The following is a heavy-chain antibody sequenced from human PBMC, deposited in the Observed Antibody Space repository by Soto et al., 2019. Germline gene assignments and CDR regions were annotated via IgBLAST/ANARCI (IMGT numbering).Heavy chain of an antibody. V-gene: IGHV4-34*01. J-gene: IGHJ3*02. D-gene: IGHD3-22*01. Sequence: QVQLQQWGAGLLKPSETLSLTCAVYGGSFSGYYWSWIRQPPGKGLEWIGEINHSGSTNYNPSLKSRVTISVDTTKNQFSLKMSSVTAADTAVYYCAYSSGLPDAFDIWGQGTMVTVSS. CDR2: INHSGST. CDR1: GGSFSGYY. CDR3: AYSSGLPDAFDI.